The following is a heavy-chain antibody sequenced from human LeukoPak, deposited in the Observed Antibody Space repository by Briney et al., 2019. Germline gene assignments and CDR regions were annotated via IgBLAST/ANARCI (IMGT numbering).Heavy chain of an antibody. CDR1: GGSISSYY. Sequence: PSETLSLTCTVSGGSISSYYWSWIRQPPGKGLEWIGYIYYSGSTNYNPSLKSRVTISVDTSKNQFSLKLSSVTAADTAVYYCARWGYCSGGSCLDALDIWGQGTMVTVSS. CDR3: ARWGYCSGGSCLDALDI. J-gene: IGHJ3*02. CDR2: IYYSGST. V-gene: IGHV4-59*08. D-gene: IGHD2-15*01.